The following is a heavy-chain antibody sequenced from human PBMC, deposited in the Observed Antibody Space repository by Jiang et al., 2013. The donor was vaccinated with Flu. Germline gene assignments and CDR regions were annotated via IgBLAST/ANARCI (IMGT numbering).Heavy chain of an antibody. D-gene: IGHD3-22*01. CDR1: GFTISSHW. V-gene: IGHV3-7*03. J-gene: IGHJ3*02. CDR3: AKAYYYDSSGYYYPYHDAFVY. CDR2: IKQDGSEK. Sequence: GLVQPGGSLRLSCVASGFTISSHWMSWVRQAPGKGLEWVANIKQDGSEKYYVDSVKGRFTISRDNAKNSLYLQMNSLRAEDTAVYYCAKAYYYDSSGYYYPYHDAFVYLGPRDNGHRLF.